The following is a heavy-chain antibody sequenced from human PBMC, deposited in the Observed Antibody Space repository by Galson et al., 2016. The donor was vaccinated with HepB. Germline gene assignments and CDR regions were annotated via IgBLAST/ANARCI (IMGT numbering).Heavy chain of an antibody. V-gene: IGHV3-66*01. CDR1: GVTVGNNY. Sequence: SLRLSCAASGVTVGNNYMNWVRQAPGKGLEWVSLIYSGGSIAYADSVRCRFTISRDSSKNTLYLQMNSLRAEDTAVYYCARDPPGGGAWGQGTLVTVSS. CDR2: IYSGGSI. CDR3: ARDPPGGGA. J-gene: IGHJ4*02. D-gene: IGHD4/OR15-4a*01.